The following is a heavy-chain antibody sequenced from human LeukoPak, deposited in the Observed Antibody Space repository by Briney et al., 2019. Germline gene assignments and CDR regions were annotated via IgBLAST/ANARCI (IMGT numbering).Heavy chain of an antibody. CDR3: ARDSPCSSCRWFDP. CDR2: IIPILGIA. CDR1: GGTFSSYT. D-gene: IGHD6-13*01. J-gene: IGHJ5*02. Sequence: SVKVSCKASGGTFSSYTISWVRQAPGQGLEWMGRIIPILGIANYAQKFQGRVTITADKSTSTAYMELSSLRSEDTAVYYCARDSPCSSCRWFDPWGQGTLVTVSS. V-gene: IGHV1-69*04.